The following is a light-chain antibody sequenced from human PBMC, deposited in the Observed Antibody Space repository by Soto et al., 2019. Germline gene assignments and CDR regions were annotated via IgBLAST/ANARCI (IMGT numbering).Light chain of an antibody. V-gene: IGKV4-1*01. CDR1: QSVLYSSNNKNY. CDR2: WAS. J-gene: IGKJ4*01. CDR3: QQYYSTRLT. Sequence: DIVMTQSPDSLAVSLGERATINCESSQSVLYSSNNKNYLAWYQQKPGQPPKLLIYWASTRESGVPDRFSGSGSGTDFTLTISSLQAEDVAVYYCQQYYSTRLTFGGGTKVEIK.